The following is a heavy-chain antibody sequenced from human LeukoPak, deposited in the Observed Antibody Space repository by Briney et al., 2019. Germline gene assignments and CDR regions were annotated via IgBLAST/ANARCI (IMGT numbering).Heavy chain of an antibody. J-gene: IGHJ4*02. Sequence: GGSLRLSCAASGLTFKNYWMTWVRQAPGKGLDWVANIKQDESEIHYVDSVKGRFTISRDNAKKSLYLQMHSLRAEDTAVYYCATGRECESSGYRHLDYWGQGTLVTVSS. CDR1: GLTFKNYW. CDR2: IKQDESEI. CDR3: ATGRECESSGYRHLDY. D-gene: IGHD3-22*01. V-gene: IGHV3-7*01.